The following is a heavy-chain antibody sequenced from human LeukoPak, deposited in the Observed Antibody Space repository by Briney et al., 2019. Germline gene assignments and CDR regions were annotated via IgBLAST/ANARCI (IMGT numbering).Heavy chain of an antibody. J-gene: IGHJ4*02. D-gene: IGHD2-21*02. V-gene: IGHV3-23*01. CDR3: VREDTPATANY. CDR2: ISGGGDIT. CDR1: GFTFSSYW. Sequence: GGSLRLSCAASGFTFSSYWMNWVRQAPGKGLEWVSAISGGGDITYYADSVTGRFTISRDNSKDTLFLQMHSLRPGDTAVYYCVREDTPATANYWGQGTLVTISS.